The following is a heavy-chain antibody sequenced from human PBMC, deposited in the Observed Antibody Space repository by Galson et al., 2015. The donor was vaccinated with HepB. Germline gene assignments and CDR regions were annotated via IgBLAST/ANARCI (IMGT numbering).Heavy chain of an antibody. D-gene: IGHD1-26*01. CDR1: GDSVSSNSVI. J-gene: IGHJ4*02. CDR2: TYYRSQWYN. V-gene: IGHV6-1*01. CDR3: ARSTSGTSLDY. Sequence: CAISGDSVSSNSVIWNWIRQSPSRGLEWLGRTYYRSQWYNDYALSVKSRIAINPDTSRNQFSLQLNSVTPEDTALYYCARSTSGTSLDYWGQGTLVTVSS.